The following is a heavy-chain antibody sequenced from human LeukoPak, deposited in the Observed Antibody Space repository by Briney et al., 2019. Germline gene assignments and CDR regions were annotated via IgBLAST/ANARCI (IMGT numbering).Heavy chain of an antibody. Sequence: PGGSLRLSCAASGFTFSSYAMHWVRQAPGKGLEWVAVISYDGSNKYYADSEEGRFTISRDNSKNTLYLQMNSLRAEDTAVYYCARDSSSWYSVDDAFDIWGQGTMVTVSS. D-gene: IGHD6-13*01. V-gene: IGHV3-30*04. CDR1: GFTFSSYA. J-gene: IGHJ3*02. CDR2: ISYDGSNK. CDR3: ARDSSSWYSVDDAFDI.